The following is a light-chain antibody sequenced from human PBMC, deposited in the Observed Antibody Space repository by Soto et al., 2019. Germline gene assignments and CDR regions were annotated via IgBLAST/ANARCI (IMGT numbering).Light chain of an antibody. Sequence: QSVLTQPPSVSAAPGQRVTISCSGSTSDIGNNYVSWYQQLPGTAPKLLIYDNNERPSGIPDRFSGSKSSTSATLGITGLQTGDEADYYCGTWDSSLRGGVFGSGTKVTVL. CDR2: DNN. V-gene: IGLV1-51*01. CDR1: TSDIGNNY. J-gene: IGLJ1*01. CDR3: GTWDSSLRGGV.